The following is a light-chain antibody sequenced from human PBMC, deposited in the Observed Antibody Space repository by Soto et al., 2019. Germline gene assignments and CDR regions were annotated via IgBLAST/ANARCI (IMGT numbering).Light chain of an antibody. CDR1: QDIAGY. V-gene: IGKV1D-12*01. CDR3: HQAYSFAIT. J-gene: IGKJ5*01. Sequence: DIQVTQSPSSVSASVGDRVTITCRASQDIAGYLAWYQHKPGRTPELLIHGASRLQSGVPARFSGNGAGTDFTLSINSLLPQDFATYHCHQAYSFAITLGEGTRLDI. CDR2: GAS.